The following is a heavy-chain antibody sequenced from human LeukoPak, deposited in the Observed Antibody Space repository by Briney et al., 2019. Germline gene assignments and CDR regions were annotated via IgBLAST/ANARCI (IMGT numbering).Heavy chain of an antibody. CDR3: AREDLTWGIAVAGTGVDY. Sequence: PGGSLRLSCAASGFTFDDYGMSWVRQAPGKGLEWVSGINWNGGNTGYADSVKGRFTISRDNAKNSLYLQMNSLRAEDTALYYCAREDLTWGIAVAGTGVDYWGQGTLVTVSS. D-gene: IGHD6-19*01. J-gene: IGHJ4*02. V-gene: IGHV3-20*04. CDR2: INWNGGNT. CDR1: GFTFDDYG.